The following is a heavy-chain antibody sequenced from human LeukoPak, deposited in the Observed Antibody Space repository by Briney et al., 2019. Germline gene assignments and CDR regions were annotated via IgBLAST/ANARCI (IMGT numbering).Heavy chain of an antibody. J-gene: IGHJ4*02. D-gene: IGHD6-13*01. CDR2: IYSGGST. CDR3: ASHSSSWYGFDY. CDR1: EFTVSSNF. V-gene: IGHV3-53*01. Sequence: SGGSLRLSCAASEFTVSSNFMTWVRQAPGKGLEWVSVIYSGGSTYYADSVKGRFTISRDNSKNTLYLQMNSLRAEDTAVYYCASHSSSWYGFDYWGQGTLVTVSS.